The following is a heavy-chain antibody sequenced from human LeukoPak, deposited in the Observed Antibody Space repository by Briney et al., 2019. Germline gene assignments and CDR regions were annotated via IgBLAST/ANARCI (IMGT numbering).Heavy chain of an antibody. D-gene: IGHD1-26*01. CDR2: IYPYDSDN. CDR1: GYSFNTYW. J-gene: IGHJ4*02. Sequence: GVSLKSSCQGSGYSFNTYWIGWVRQMPGKGLEWMGRIYPYDSDNRYSPSFQGHVTISADKYISTAYLQWSSLKASDTGMYYCARGEIVEGTTSHFDNWGQGTLVTVSS. V-gene: IGHV5-51*01. CDR3: ARGEIVEGTTSHFDN.